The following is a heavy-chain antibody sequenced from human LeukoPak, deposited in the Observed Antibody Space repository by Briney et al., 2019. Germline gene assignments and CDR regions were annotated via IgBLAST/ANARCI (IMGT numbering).Heavy chain of an antibody. CDR3: ARSSSGWYYYYGMDV. Sequence: GGSLRLSCAAPGFTFSDYYMSWIRQAPGKGLEWVSYISSSSSYTNYADSVKGRFTISRDNAKNSLYLQMNSLRAEDTAVYYCARSSSGWYYYYGMDVWGKGTTVTVSS. J-gene: IGHJ6*04. V-gene: IGHV3-11*06. CDR1: GFTFSDYY. D-gene: IGHD6-19*01. CDR2: ISSSSSYT.